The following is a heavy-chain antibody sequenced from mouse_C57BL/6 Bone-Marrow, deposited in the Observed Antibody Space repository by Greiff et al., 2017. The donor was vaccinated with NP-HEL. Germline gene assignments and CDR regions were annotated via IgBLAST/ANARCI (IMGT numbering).Heavy chain of an antibody. V-gene: IGHV1-39*01. CDR2: INPNYGTT. CDR3: AREGGANWPHYYAMDY. D-gene: IGHD4-1*01. CDR1: GYSFTDYN. Sequence: EVKVVESGPELVKPGASVKISCKASGYSFTDYNMNWVKQSNGKSLEWIGVINPNYGTTSYNQKFKGKATLTVDQSSSTAYMQLNSLTSEDSAVYYCAREGGANWPHYYAMDYWGQGTSVTVSS. J-gene: IGHJ4*01.